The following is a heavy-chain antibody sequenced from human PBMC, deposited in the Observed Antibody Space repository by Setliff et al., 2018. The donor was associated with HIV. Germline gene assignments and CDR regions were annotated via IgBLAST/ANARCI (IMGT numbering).Heavy chain of an antibody. V-gene: IGHV3-64D*08. J-gene: IGHJ4*02. CDR3: VRDFEYWSGVFVWGYFHF. Sequence: PGGSLTLSCAASGFTFSNYAMSWVRQAPGKGLQYVAGINGNGQTTYYVDSVKGRFTISRDNSKNTLSLQLNSLRPEDTAMYHCVRDFEYWSGVFVWGYFHFGGQGTPVTVSS. CDR1: GFTFSNYA. CDR2: INGNGQTT. D-gene: IGHD3-3*01.